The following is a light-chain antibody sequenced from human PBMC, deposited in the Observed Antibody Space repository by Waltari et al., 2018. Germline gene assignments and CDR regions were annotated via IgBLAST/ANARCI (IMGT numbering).Light chain of an antibody. CDR1: QTISSY. J-gene: IGKJ1*01. CDR3: QQSYITWT. V-gene: IGKV1-39*01. CDR2: AAS. Sequence: DIQMTQSPSSLSASVGDRVIITCRASQTISSYLNWYQQKPGKAPKLLIYAASSLQSGVPSRFSGSGSVTDFTLTISSLQPEDFATYYCQQSYITWTFGQGTKVEIK.